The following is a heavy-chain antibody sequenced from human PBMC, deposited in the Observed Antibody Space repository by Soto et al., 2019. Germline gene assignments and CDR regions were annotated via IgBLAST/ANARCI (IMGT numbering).Heavy chain of an antibody. Sequence: VQLLESGGGLVQPGGSLRLSCAASGFTFSNYAMTWVRQAPGKGLEWVSAINGDGGGNGGSTYYADSVKGRFTNSRDNSRNTLYLHMNTLRVEDTAVYYCAKRPLTWYLGLDYWGQGALVTVSS. V-gene: IGHV3-23*01. J-gene: IGHJ4*02. CDR1: GFTFSNYA. CDR3: AKRPLTWYLGLDY. D-gene: IGHD3-9*01. CDR2: INGDGGGNGGST.